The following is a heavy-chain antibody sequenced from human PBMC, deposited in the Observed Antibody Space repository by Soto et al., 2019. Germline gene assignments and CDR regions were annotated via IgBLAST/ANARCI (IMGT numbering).Heavy chain of an antibody. Sequence: GGSLRLSCAASGFTFSSYGMHWVRQAPGKGLEWVAVIWYDGSNKYYADSVKGRFTISRDNSKNTLYLQMNSLRAEDTAVYYCAREGIAAGKDAFDIWGQGTMVTVSS. CDR2: IWYDGSNK. D-gene: IGHD6-13*01. CDR3: AREGIAAGKDAFDI. V-gene: IGHV3-33*01. CDR1: GFTFSSYG. J-gene: IGHJ3*02.